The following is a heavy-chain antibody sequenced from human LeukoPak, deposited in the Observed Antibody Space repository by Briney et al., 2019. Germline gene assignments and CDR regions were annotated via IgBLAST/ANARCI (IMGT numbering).Heavy chain of an antibody. CDR1: GGSISSYY. J-gene: IGHJ5*02. V-gene: IGHV4-59*08. CDR3: ARQMLGITMVRGAFDP. Sequence: SETLSLTCTVSGGSISSYYWSWIRQPPGKGLEWIGYIHYSGSTNYNPSLKSRVTISVDTSKNQFSLKLSSVTAADTAVYYCARQMLGITMVRGAFDPWGQGTLVTVSS. D-gene: IGHD3-10*01. CDR2: IHYSGST.